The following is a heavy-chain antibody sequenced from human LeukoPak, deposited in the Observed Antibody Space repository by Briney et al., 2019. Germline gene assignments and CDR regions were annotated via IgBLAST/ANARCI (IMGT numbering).Heavy chain of an antibody. CDR1: GYTFTSYG. CDR3: ARGDVVVPAAALGY. CDR2: ISAYNGNT. D-gene: IGHD2-2*01. V-gene: IGHV1-18*01. Sequence: APVKVSCKASGYTFTSYGISWVRQAPGQGLEWMGWISAYNGNTNYAQKLQGRVTMTTDTSTSTAYMELRSLRSDDTAVYYCARGDVVVPAAALGYWGQGTLVTVSS. J-gene: IGHJ4*02.